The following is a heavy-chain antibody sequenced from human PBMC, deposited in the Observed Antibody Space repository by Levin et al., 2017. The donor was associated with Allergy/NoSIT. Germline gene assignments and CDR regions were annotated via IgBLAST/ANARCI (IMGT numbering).Heavy chain of an antibody. CDR3: AYGSGSYYYYYGLDV. CDR2: ISSSSSTI. J-gene: IGHJ6*02. D-gene: IGHD3-10*01. V-gene: IGHV3-48*01. Sequence: GGSLRLSCAASGFTFSSYSMNWVRQAPGKGLEWVSYISSSSSTIYCADSVKGRFTISRDNAKNSLYLQMNSLRAEDTAVYYCAYGSGSYYYYYGLDVWGQGTTVTVSS. CDR1: GFTFSSYS.